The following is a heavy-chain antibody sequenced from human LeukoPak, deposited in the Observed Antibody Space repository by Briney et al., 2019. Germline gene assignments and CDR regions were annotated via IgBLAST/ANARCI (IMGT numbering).Heavy chain of an antibody. Sequence: GASVKVSCKASGYRFTTYYLHWVRQAPGQGLEWMGAIDPSGGSTSYAQKFQGRVTMARDTSTSTVYMELSSLRSDDTADYYCARAELRGGKDWFDPWGQGTLVTVSS. CDR1: GYRFTTYY. D-gene: IGHD3-10*01. CDR3: ARAELRGGKDWFDP. CDR2: IDPSGGST. J-gene: IGHJ5*02. V-gene: IGHV1-46*01.